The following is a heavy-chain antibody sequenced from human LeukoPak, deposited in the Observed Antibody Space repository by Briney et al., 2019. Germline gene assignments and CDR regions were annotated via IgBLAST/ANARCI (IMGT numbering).Heavy chain of an antibody. D-gene: IGHD6-13*01. CDR3: ARAAIAAARIYYYMDV. Sequence: GGSLGLSCAASGFTFSSYSMNWVRQAPGKGLEWVSFISTSSSYIHNADSVKGRFTISRDNAENSLYLQMNSLRAEDTAVYYCARAAIAAARIYYYMDVWGKGTTVTVSS. CDR1: GFTFSSYS. V-gene: IGHV3-21*01. J-gene: IGHJ6*03. CDR2: ISTSSSYI.